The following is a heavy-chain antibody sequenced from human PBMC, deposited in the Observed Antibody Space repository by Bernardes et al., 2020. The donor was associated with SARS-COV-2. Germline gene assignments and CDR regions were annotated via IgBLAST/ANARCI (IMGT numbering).Heavy chain of an antibody. Sequence: SQPLSLICAISGDSVSTNRAAWNWIRKSPSRGIEWLGKTYFRSKWYNYYAVSVKSRITINPDTSKNQFSLHLNSVTPEDTAVYYCARDSRIAAVGSHYFDYWGQGTLVTVSS. CDR2: TYFRSKWYN. V-gene: IGHV6-1*01. CDR3: ARDSRIAAVGSHYFDY. J-gene: IGHJ4*02. D-gene: IGHD6-13*01. CDR1: GDSVSTNRAA.